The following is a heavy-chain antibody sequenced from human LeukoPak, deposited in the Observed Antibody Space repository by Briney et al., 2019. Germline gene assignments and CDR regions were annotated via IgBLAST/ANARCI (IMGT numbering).Heavy chain of an antibody. J-gene: IGHJ4*02. CDR2: IYHTGIT. CDR1: GDSIRATTYY. V-gene: IGHV4-39*01. CDR3: ARHRSGWLQSSFDY. D-gene: IGHD5-24*01. Sequence: SETLSLTCTVSGDSIRATTYYWGWIRQSPGKGLEWIGSIYHTGITYYNPSLKSRVTISVDTSKSQFSLKLSSVTAADTAVYYCARHRSGWLQSSFDYWGQGTLVTVSS.